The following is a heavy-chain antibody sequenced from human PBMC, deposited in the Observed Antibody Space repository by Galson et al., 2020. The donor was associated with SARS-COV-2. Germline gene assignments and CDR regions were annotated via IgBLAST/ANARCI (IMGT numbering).Heavy chain of an antibody. J-gene: IGHJ2*01. Sequence: ASETLSLTCSVSGGSINSGGVNWSWIRQLPGKGLEWIGYVYHNGSPYYNPSLKSRVTISLDTSWNQFSLKLNSVTAADTAVYYCARDSSRGSGWYPGYFDLWGRGTLVTVSS. CDR1: GGSINSGGVN. CDR2: VYHNGSP. CDR3: ARDSSRGSGWYPGYFDL. V-gene: IGHV4-31*03. D-gene: IGHD6-19*01.